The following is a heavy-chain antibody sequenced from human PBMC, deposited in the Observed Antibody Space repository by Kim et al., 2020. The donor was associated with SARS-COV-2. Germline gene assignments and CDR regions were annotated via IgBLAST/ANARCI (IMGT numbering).Heavy chain of an antibody. CDR3: ARGGGGSGRAGTLHYDILTGNFDY. CDR2: INHSGST. Sequence: SETLSLTCAVYGGSFSGYYWSWIRQPPGKGLEWIGEINHSGSTNYNPSLKSRVTISVDTSKNQFSLKLSAVTAADTAVYYCARGGGGSGRAGTLHYDILTGNFDYWGQGTLVTVSS. V-gene: IGHV4-34*01. CDR1: GGSFSGYY. D-gene: IGHD3-9*01. J-gene: IGHJ4*02.